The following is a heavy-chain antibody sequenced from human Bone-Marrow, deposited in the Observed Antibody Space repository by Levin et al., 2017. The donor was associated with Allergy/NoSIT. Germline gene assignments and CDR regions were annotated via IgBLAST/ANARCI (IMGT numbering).Heavy chain of an antibody. D-gene: IGHD1-1*01. CDR1: GFSLSTSGMR. CDR3: ARSSSSQERHLAAYFDY. CDR2: IDWDDDK. J-gene: IGHJ4*02. Sequence: SGPTLVKPTQTLTLTCTFSGFSLSTSGMRVSWIRQPPGKALEWLARIDWDDDKFYSTSLKTRLTISKDTSKNQVVLTMTNMDPVDTATYYCARSSSSQERHLAAYFDYWGQGTLVTVSS. V-gene: IGHV2-70*04.